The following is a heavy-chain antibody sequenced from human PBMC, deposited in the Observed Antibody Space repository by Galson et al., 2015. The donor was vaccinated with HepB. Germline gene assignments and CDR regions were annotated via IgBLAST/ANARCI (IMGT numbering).Heavy chain of an antibody. V-gene: IGHV3-64D*06. Sequence: SLRLSCAASGFTFSNYAMHWVRQAPGKGPEYVSAINSIGDSTYYADSVKGRFTISRDNSKNTLFLQMSSLRAEDTAVYYCVKALIRSYFDYWGLGTLVTVSS. CDR3: VKALIRSYFDY. J-gene: IGHJ4*02. CDR2: INSIGDST. D-gene: IGHD3-10*01. CDR1: GFTFSNYA.